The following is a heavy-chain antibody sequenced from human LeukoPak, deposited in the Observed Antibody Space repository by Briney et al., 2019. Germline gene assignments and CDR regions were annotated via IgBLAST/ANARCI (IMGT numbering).Heavy chain of an antibody. CDR2: IQSKTDGGTT. D-gene: IGHD3-16*01. Sequence: GGSLRLSCAASGFTFSNTWMNWVRQAPGQGLEWDGRIQSKTDGGTTEYAEPVKGRFTISRDESKTTLYLQMNSLKTEDTAVYYCATLTVGGVSNIWGQGTLVTVSS. J-gene: IGHJ4*02. V-gene: IGHV3-15*01. CDR1: GFTFSNTW. CDR3: ATLTVGGVSNI.